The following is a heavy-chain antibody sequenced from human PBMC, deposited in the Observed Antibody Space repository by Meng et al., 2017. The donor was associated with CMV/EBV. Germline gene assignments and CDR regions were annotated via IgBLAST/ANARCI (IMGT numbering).Heavy chain of an antibody. CDR2: ISSSSSYI. CDR1: GFTFSSYS. Sequence: GGSLTLSCAVSGFTFSSYSMNWVRQAPGKGLEWVSSISSSSSYIYYADSVKGRFTISRDNAKNSLYLQMNSLRAEDTAVYYCASDSGQEDYAGGVGMDVWGQGTTVTVSS. CDR3: ASDSGQEDYAGGVGMDV. D-gene: IGHD4-17*01. V-gene: IGHV3-21*01. J-gene: IGHJ6*02.